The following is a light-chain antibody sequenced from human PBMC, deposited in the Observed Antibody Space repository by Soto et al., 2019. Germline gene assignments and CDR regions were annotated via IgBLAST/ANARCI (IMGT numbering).Light chain of an antibody. CDR3: SSYTSRISITYV. Sequence: QSALTQPASVSGSPGQSITISCTGTSSDVGGYNYVSSYQQHPGKAPTLMIYDVTNRPSGVSNRFSGSKSGNTAALTINGLHAEEEDDYYCSSYTSRISITYVCGTGTKLTVL. CDR1: SSDVGGYNY. V-gene: IGLV2-14*01. J-gene: IGLJ1*01. CDR2: DVT.